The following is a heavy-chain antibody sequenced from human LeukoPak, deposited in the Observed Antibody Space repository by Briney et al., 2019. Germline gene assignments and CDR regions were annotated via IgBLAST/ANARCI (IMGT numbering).Heavy chain of an antibody. J-gene: IGHJ6*02. CDR1: GYTLTELS. D-gene: IGHD4/OR15-4a*01. CDR3: GVLQYYYGMDV. CDR2: FDPEDGET. Sequence: ASVKVSCKVSGYTLTELSMHWVRQAPGKGLEWMGGFDPEDGETIYAQKFQGRVTMTEDTSTDTAYMELSSLRSEDTAVYYCGVLQYYYGMDVWDQGTTVTVSS. V-gene: IGHV1-24*01.